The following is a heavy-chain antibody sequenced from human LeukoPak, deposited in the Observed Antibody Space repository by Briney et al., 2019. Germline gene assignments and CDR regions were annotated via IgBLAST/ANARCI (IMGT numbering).Heavy chain of an antibody. D-gene: IGHD3-10*01. J-gene: IGHJ4*02. CDR3: AKGVDIWFGELLSLDY. CDR2: IIPIFGTA. CDR1: GGTLSSYA. V-gene: IGHV1-69*06. Sequence: SVKVSCKASGGTLSSYAISWVRQAPGQGLEWMGGIIPIFGTANYAQKFQGRVTITADKSTSTAYMELSSLRADDTAIYYCAKGVDIWFGELLSLDYWGQGTLVTVSS.